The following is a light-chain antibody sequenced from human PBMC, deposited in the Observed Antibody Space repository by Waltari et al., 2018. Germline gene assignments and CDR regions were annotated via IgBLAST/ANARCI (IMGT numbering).Light chain of an antibody. Sequence: DIVMNQSPASLAVSLGETATINCKSRQSVLYSSNNKNYLAWYQQKPGQPPKLLIYWASTRESGVPDRFSGSGSGTDFTLTISSLQAEDVAVYYCQQYYSTPPAFGQGTKVEIK. CDR1: QSVLYSSNNKNY. CDR3: QQYYSTPPA. CDR2: WAS. J-gene: IGKJ1*01. V-gene: IGKV4-1*01.